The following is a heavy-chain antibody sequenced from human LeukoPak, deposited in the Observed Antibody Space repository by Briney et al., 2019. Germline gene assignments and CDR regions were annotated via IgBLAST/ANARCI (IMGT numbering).Heavy chain of an antibody. CDR3: ARDLLGGGTFDI. V-gene: IGHV3-53*01. D-gene: IGHD3-16*01. CDR1: GLTVSSNF. Sequence: QPGGSLRLSCAASGLTVSSNFMNWVRQAPGKGLEWVSDYADSVKGRFTISRENSKNTLYLQMNSLRAEDTAVYYCARDLLGGGTFDIWGQGTMVTVSS. J-gene: IGHJ3*02.